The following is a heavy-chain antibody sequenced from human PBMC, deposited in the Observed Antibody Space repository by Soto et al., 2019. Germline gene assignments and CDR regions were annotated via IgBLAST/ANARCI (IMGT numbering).Heavy chain of an antibody. J-gene: IGHJ4*02. Sequence: ETLSLTCAVYGGSFSDYYWTWIRQPPGKGLEWIGEIHHSGSTNYNPSLKSRVTISLDTSKNQFSLKLSSVTAADAAVYYCASYGRGTYYYGYYFHHWGQGTPVTVSS. CDR1: GGSFSDYY. CDR2: IHHSGST. V-gene: IGHV4-34*01. CDR3: ASYGRGTYYYGYYFHH. D-gene: IGHD3-10*01.